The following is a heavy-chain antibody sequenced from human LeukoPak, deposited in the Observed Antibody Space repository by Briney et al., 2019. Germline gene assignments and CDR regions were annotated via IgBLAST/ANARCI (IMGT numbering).Heavy chain of an antibody. CDR3: ARVQLRDAFDI. Sequence: PSETLSLTCAVSGGSISSGGYSWRWIRQPPGKGLEWIGYIYHSGSTYYNPSLKSRVTISVDRSKNQFSLKLSSVTAADTAVYYCARVQLRDAFDIWGQGTMVTVSS. J-gene: IGHJ3*02. D-gene: IGHD2-2*01. V-gene: IGHV4-30-2*01. CDR2: IYHSGST. CDR1: GGSISSGGYS.